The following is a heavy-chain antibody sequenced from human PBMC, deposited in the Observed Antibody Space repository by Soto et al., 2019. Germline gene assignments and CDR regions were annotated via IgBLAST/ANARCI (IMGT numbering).Heavy chain of an antibody. J-gene: IGHJ4*02. CDR3: AKDRLAYYDYIGGTARDY. D-gene: IGHD3-16*01. Sequence: EVQLLESGGGLVQPGGSLRLSCAASGFTFSSYAMSWVRQAPGKGLEWVSAISGSGGSTYYADSVKGRFTISRVNSKNTLYLQMNSLRAEDTAVYYSAKDRLAYYDYIGGTARDYWGQGSLVTVSS. V-gene: IGHV3-23*01. CDR1: GFTFSSYA. CDR2: ISGSGGST.